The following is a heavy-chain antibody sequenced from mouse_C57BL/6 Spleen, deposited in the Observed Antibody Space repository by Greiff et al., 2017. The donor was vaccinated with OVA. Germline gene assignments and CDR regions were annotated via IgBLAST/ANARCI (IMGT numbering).Heavy chain of an antibody. CDR3: ISCYYCSSLYYFDY. D-gene: IGHD1-1*01. CDR2: IDPESGGT. Sequence: QVQLQQPGAELVRPGASVTLSCKASGYTFTDYEMHWVKQTPVHGLEWIGVIDPESGGTTYNQKFKGKAILTADKSSSTAYMQLRSLTSEDSAVYYCISCYYCSSLYYFDYWGQGTTLTVSS. CDR1: GYTFTDYE. V-gene: IGHV1-15*01. J-gene: IGHJ2*01.